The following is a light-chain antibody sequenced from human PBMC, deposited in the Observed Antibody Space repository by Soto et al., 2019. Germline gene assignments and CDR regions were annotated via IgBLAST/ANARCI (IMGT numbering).Light chain of an antibody. V-gene: IGKV1D-12*01. CDR1: QGISSW. CDR2: AAS. J-gene: IGKJ2*01. Sequence: DIQMTQSPSSVSASVGDRVTITCRASQGISSWLAWYQQKPGKAPQLLIYAASSLQSGGPSSFXGRGSGTDFALTISSLQPEDCATYYCQQDNRCPPYTFGQGTKLVIK. CDR3: QQDNRCPPYT.